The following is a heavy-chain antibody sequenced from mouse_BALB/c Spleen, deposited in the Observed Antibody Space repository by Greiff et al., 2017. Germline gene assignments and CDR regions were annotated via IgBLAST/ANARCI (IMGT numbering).Heavy chain of an antibody. J-gene: IGHJ4*01. CDR3: TGGGYYAMDY. CDR2: IYPGSGST. CDR1: GYTFTSYW. V-gene: IGHV1S22*01. Sequence: LQQPGSELVRPGASVKLSCKASGYTFTSYWMHWVKQRPGQGLEWIGNIYPGSGSTNYDEKFKSKATLTVDTSSITSYMQLSSLTSEDSAVYYCTGGGYYAMDYWGQGTSVTVSS. D-gene: IGHD1-1*02.